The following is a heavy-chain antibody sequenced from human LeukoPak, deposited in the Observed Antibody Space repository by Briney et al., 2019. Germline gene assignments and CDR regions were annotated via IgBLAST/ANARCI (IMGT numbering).Heavy chain of an antibody. J-gene: IGHJ6*03. CDR1: GGSFSGYY. CDR3: ARSPSIVVVPAARAYYYYYMDV. Sequence: SETLSLTCAVYGGSFSGYYWSWIRQPPGKGLEWIGEINHSGSTNYNPSLKSRVTISVDTSKNQFSLKLSSVTAADTAVYYCARSPSIVVVPAARAYYYYYMDVWGNGTTVTVSS. CDR2: INHSGST. V-gene: IGHV4-34*01. D-gene: IGHD2-2*01.